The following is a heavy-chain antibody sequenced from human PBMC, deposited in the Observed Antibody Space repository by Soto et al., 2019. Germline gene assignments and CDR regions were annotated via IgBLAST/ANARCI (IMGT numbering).Heavy chain of an antibody. CDR1: GDSISSGGYS. J-gene: IGHJ4*02. Sequence: SETLSLTCAVSGDSISSGGYSWSWIRQPPGKGLEWIGYIYHSGSTYYNPSLKSRVTISVDRSKNQFSLKLSSVTAADTAVYYCARSRSANYFDYWGQGTLVTVSS. V-gene: IGHV4-30-2*01. D-gene: IGHD6-25*01. CDR3: ARSRSANYFDY. CDR2: IYHSGST.